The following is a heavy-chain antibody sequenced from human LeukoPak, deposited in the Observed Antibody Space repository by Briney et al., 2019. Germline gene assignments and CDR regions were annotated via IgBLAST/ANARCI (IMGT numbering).Heavy chain of an antibody. CDR2: INPNSGGT. CDR1: GYTFTGYY. V-gene: IGHV1-2*02. D-gene: IGHD3-9*01. J-gene: IGHJ5*02. CDR3: ARELYDILTGYYPPQRWFDP. Sequence: ASVKVSFKASGYTFTGYYMHWVRQAPGQGLEWMGWINPNSGGTNYAQKFQGRVTMTRDTSISTAYMELSRLRSDDTAVYYCARELYDILTGYYPPQRWFDPWGQGTLVTVSS.